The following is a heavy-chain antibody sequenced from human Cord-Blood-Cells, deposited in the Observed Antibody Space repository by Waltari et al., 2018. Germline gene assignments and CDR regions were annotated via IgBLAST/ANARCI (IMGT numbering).Heavy chain of an antibody. J-gene: IGHJ1*01. V-gene: IGHV1-2*04. CDR2: INPNRGGK. D-gene: IGHD6-13*01. CDR3: ATIAAAGAEYFQH. Sequence: QVQLVQSGAEVKKPGASVKVSCKASGYTFTGYYMHWVRQAPGQGLGWMGVINPNRGGKKLAKEFKGWGTMTRDTSISTAYMELSRLRSDDTAVYYCATIAAAGAEYFQHWGQGTLVTVSS. CDR1: GYTFTGYY.